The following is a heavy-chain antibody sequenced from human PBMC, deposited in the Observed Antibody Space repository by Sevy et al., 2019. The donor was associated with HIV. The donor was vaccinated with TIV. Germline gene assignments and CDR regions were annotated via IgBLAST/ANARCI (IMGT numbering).Heavy chain of an antibody. J-gene: IGHJ3*02. CDR2: IKSKTDGGTT. CDR1: GFTFSNAW. V-gene: IGHV3-15*01. CDR3: TTDPRIKSFGVVIIKGDAFDI. Sequence: GGSLRLSCAASGFTFSNAWMSWVRQAPGKGLEWVGRIKSKTDGGTTDYAAPGTGRFTISTDDSKNTLYLQMNSLKTVDIAVYYCTTDPRIKSFGVVIIKGDAFDIWGQGTLVTVSS. D-gene: IGHD3-3*01.